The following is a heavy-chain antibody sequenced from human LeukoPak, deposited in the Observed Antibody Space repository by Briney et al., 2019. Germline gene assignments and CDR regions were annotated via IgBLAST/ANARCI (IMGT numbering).Heavy chain of an antibody. D-gene: IGHD5/OR15-5a*01. Sequence: GGSLRLSCAASGFTFSSYAMGWVRQAPEKGLEWVSAISGGAGITSYADSVKGRLTISRDNAKNSLYLQMNSLSDEDTAVYYCARDPTQYLRYGHFDYWGQGTLVTVSS. CDR1: GFTFSSYA. CDR3: ARDPTQYLRYGHFDY. V-gene: IGHV3-23*01. J-gene: IGHJ4*02. CDR2: ISGGAGIT.